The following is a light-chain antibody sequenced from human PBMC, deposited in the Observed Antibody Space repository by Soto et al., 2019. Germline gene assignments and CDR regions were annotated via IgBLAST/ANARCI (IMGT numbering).Light chain of an antibody. CDR3: QQYDT. Sequence: IVLTQSPGTLSLSPGERATLSCRASQSVSSSDLAWYQQKPGQAPRLLIYSASSRATGIPDGFSGSGSGTDFTLTISRLEPEDFAVYYCQQYDTFGQGTKLEIK. V-gene: IGKV3-20*01. CDR1: QSVSSSD. CDR2: SAS. J-gene: IGKJ2*01.